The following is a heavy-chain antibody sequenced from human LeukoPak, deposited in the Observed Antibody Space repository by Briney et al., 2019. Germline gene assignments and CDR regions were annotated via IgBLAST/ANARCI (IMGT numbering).Heavy chain of an antibody. CDR1: GGXFSGYY. V-gene: IGHV4-34*01. CDR2: INHSGST. CDR3: ARRRGIVVVTAGARNWFDP. Sequence: SETLSLTCDVYGGXFSGYYWSWIRQPPGKGLEWIGEINHSGSTNYNPSLKSRVTISVDTSKNQFSLKLSSVTAADTAVYYCARRRGIVVVTAGARNWFDPWGQGTLVTVSS. D-gene: IGHD2-21*02. J-gene: IGHJ5*02.